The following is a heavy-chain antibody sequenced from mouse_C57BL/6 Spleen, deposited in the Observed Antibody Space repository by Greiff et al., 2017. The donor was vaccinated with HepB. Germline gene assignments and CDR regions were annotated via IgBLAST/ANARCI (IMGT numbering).Heavy chain of an antibody. J-gene: IGHJ3*01. Sequence: EVQLQQSGPELVKPGASVKISCKASGYTFTDYYMNWVKQSHGKSLEWIGDINPNNGGTSYNQKFKGKATLTVDKSSSTAYMELRSLTSEDSAVYYCARRGNFAYWGQGTLVTVSA. CDR1: GYTFTDYY. CDR3: ARRGNFAY. V-gene: IGHV1-26*01. CDR2: INPNNGGT.